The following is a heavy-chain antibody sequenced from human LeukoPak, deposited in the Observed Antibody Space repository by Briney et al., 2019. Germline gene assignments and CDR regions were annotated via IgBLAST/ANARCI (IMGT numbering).Heavy chain of an antibody. CDR3: VNPGSSGGYSPFQH. D-gene: IGHD3-22*01. J-gene: IGHJ1*01. V-gene: IGHV3-23*01. CDR1: GFTFSSYA. CDR2: ISGSGGST. Sequence: PGGSLRLSCAASGFTFSSYAMNWVRQAPGKGLEWVSGISGSGGSTYYADSVKGRFTISRDNSKNTVYLQMNSLRAEDTAVYYCVNPGSSGGYSPFQHWGQGTLVTVSS.